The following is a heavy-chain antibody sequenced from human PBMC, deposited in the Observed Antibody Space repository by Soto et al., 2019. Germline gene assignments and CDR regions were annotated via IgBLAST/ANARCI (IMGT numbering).Heavy chain of an antibody. D-gene: IGHD5-18*01. CDR3: AKGYSSVRGYFDY. CDR1: GFTFSSYG. J-gene: IGHJ4*02. CDR2: ISYDGSNK. V-gene: IGHV3-30*18. Sequence: PGGSLRLSCAASGFTFSSYGMHWVRQAPGKGLEWVAVISYDGSNKYYADSVKGRFTISRDNSKNTLYLQMNSLRAEDTAVYYCAKGYSSVRGYFDYWGQVPLGTFSS.